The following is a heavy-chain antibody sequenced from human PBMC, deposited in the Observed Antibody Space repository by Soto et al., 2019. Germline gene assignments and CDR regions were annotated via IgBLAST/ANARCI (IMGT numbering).Heavy chain of an antibody. CDR3: ARLTGGSSSSKHFDY. J-gene: IGHJ4*02. CDR1: GGSISSSSYY. D-gene: IGHD6-6*01. CDR2: IYYSGST. V-gene: IGHV4-39*01. Sequence: SETLSLTCTVSGGSISSSSYYWGWIRQPPGKGLEWIGSIYYSGSTYYNPSLKSRVTISVDTSKNQFSLKLISVTAADTAVYYCARLTGGSSSSKHFDYWGQGTLVTVS.